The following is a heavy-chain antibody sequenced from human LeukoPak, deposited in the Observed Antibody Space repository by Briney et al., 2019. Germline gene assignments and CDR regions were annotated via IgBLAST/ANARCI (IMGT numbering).Heavy chain of an antibody. Sequence: GGSLRLSCAASGFTFSSYSMNWVRQAPGKGLEWVSSISGNNNYIYYADSVKGRFTISRDNAKSSLYLQMNSLTADDTAIYYCARDLRVWYGTAEIRGQGTMVTVSS. J-gene: IGHJ3*02. V-gene: IGHV3-21*01. CDR3: ARDLRVWYGTAEI. CDR2: ISGNNNYI. D-gene: IGHD3-10*01. CDR1: GFTFSSYS.